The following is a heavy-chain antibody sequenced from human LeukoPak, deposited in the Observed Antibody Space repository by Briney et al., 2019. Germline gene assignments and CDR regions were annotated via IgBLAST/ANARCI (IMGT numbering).Heavy chain of an antibody. V-gene: IGHV1-69*13. CDR3: ARHDVDTAMVPWVAHGGYYYGMDV. CDR2: IIPIFGTA. CDR1: GYTLTELS. Sequence: ASVKVSCKVSGYTLTELSMHWVRQAPGQGLEWMGGIIPIFGTANYAQKFQGRVTITADESTSTAYMELSSLRSEDTAVYCCARHDVDTAMVPWVAHGGYYYGMDVWGQGTTVTVSS. J-gene: IGHJ6*02. D-gene: IGHD5-18*01.